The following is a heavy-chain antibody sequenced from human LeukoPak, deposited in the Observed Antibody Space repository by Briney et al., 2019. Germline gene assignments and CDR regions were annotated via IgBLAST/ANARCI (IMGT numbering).Heavy chain of an antibody. V-gene: IGHV3-30*18. D-gene: IGHD6-13*01. CDR3: AKDLSSSWTEAFDY. CDR2: ISYDGSNK. J-gene: IGHJ4*02. CDR1: GFTFSSYG. Sequence: GGSLRLSCAASGFTFSSYGMHWVRQAPGKGLEWVAVISYDGSNKYYADSVKGRFTLSRDNSKNTLYLQMNSLRAEDTAVYYCAKDLSSSWTEAFDYWGQGTLVTVSS.